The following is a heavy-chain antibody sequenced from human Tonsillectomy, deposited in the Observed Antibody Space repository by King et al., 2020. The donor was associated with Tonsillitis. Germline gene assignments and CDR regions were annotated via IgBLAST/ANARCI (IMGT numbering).Heavy chain of an antibody. CDR2: VFYSGTT. V-gene: IGHV4-61*01. CDR3: ARDSRFFGLDV. Sequence: QLQESGPGLVKPSETLSLNCTVSGGSVSSVNYYWTWIRQPPGKGLEWIGYVFYSGTTSYTPSLKSRVTISVDTSKNQFSLKLSSVTAADTAMYYCARDSRFFGLDVWGQGTTVTVSS. CDR1: GGSVSSVNYY. D-gene: IGHD3-3*01. J-gene: IGHJ6*02.